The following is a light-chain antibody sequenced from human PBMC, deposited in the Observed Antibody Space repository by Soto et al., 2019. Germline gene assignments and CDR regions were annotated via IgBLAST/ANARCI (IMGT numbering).Light chain of an antibody. J-gene: IGKJ1*01. Sequence: EIVLTQSPGSLSLSLGERATLSCRASQSVDSAFFAWYQQKPGQPPRLLMYGASRRATGIPDRFSGSGSGTDLTLTISRLEPEDFDVYYCQQYASSLTFGQGTKVEL. V-gene: IGKV3-20*01. CDR3: QQYASSLT. CDR1: QSVDSAF. CDR2: GAS.